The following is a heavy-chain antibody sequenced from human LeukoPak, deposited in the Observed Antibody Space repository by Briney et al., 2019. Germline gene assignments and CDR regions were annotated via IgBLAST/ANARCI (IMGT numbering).Heavy chain of an antibody. CDR3: AKDFSGSYYGICDY. J-gene: IGHJ4*02. V-gene: IGHV3-23*01. D-gene: IGHD1-26*01. CDR1: GFTFSSYV. CDR2: ISGSGGST. Sequence: GGSLRLSCAASGFTFSSYVMIWVRQAPGKGLEWVSGISGSGGSTYYADSVKGRFAISRDNSKNTPYLQMNSLRAEDMAIYYCAKDFSGSYYGICDYWGQGTLVTVSS.